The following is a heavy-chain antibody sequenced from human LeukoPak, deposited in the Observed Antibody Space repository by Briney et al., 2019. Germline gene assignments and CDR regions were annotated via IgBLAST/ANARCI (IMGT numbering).Heavy chain of an antibody. CDR2: INPNSGDT. Sequence: GASVTVSCTASGYTVTGYHMHWVRQAPGQGLEWMGRINPNSGDTNYAQKFQGRVAMTRDTSISTAFMELTRLRSDDTAVYYCARDYCSSTSCLFDYWGQGTLVTVSS. CDR3: ARDYCSSTSCLFDY. D-gene: IGHD2-2*01. CDR1: GYTVTGYH. J-gene: IGHJ4*02. V-gene: IGHV1-2*06.